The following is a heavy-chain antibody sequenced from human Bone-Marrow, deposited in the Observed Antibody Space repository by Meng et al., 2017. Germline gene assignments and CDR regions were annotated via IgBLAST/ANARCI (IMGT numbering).Heavy chain of an antibody. CDR2: ISSSGSTI. CDR1: GFTFSDYY. Sequence: GESLKISCAASGFTFSDYYMSWIRQAPGKGLEWVSYISSSGSTIYYADSVKGRFTISRDNAKNSLYLQMNSLRAEDTAVYYCASEPQWLASRRDYWGQGTLVTVSS. V-gene: IGHV3-11*01. D-gene: IGHD6-19*01. CDR3: ASEPQWLASRRDY. J-gene: IGHJ4*02.